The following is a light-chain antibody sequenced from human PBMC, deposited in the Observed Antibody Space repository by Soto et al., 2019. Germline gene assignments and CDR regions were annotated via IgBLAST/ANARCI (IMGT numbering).Light chain of an antibody. CDR3: QQYTGPPTT. Sequence: IILTQSPDTLSLSPGERATLSCRASQTVSSNYLAWCQQRPGQAPRLLIYGASPRAAGIPDRFSGSGSGKDVTLTITRLEPEDAAVYVCQQYTGPPTTFGQGTRLEI. CDR2: GAS. V-gene: IGKV3-20*01. CDR1: QTVSSNY. J-gene: IGKJ5*01.